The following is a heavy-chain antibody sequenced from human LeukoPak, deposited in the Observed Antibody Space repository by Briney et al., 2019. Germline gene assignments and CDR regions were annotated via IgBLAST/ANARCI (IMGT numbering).Heavy chain of an antibody. CDR1: GGSISSSSYY. V-gene: IGHV4-39*01. J-gene: IGHJ3*02. CDR3: ARDYSNYPDAFDI. D-gene: IGHD4-11*01. CDR2: IYYNGST. Sequence: SETPSLTCTVSGGSISSSSYYWGWIRQPPRTGLEWIGSIYYNGSTYYNPALKSRVHISVDTSKIQFSLKLSSVTAADTAVYYCARDYSNYPDAFDIWGQGTMVTVSS.